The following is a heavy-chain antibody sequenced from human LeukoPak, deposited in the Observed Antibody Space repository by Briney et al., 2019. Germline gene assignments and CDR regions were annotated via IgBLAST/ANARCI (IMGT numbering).Heavy chain of an antibody. CDR1: GGSISGSGYY. Sequence: SETLSLTCSVSGGSISGSGYYWAWIRQPPGKGLEWIGSIYYTGSTHYNSSLKSRVTMSVDTSKNQFSLKMSSVIAADTAVYYCARFYGDYNYYFDYWGQGTLVTVSS. V-gene: IGHV4-39*07. J-gene: IGHJ4*02. CDR3: ARFYGDYNYYFDY. CDR2: IYYTGST. D-gene: IGHD4-17*01.